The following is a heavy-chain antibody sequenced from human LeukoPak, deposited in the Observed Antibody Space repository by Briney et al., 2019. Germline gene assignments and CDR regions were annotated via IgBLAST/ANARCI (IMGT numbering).Heavy chain of an antibody. CDR1: GYTFTGYY. J-gene: IGHJ4*02. D-gene: IGHD6-13*01. Sequence: AASVKVSCKASGYTFTGYYMHWVRQAPGQGLEWRGWINPNSGGTNYAQKFQGRVTMTRDTSISTAYMELSRLRSDDTAVYYCARLRGISAAAGEFDYWGQGTLVTVSS. CDR2: INPNSGGT. V-gene: IGHV1-2*02. CDR3: ARLRGISAAAGEFDY.